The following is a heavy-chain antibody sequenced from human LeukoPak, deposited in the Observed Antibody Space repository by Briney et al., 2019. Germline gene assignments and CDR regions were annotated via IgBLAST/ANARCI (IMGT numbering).Heavy chain of an antibody. CDR3: ARHLGGAGANDY. CDR1: GGSISSYY. CDR2: IYYSGST. D-gene: IGHD3-16*01. Sequence: PSETLSLTCTVSGGSISSYYWSWIRQPPGKGLEWIGYIYYSGSTNYNPSLKSRVTISVDTSKNQFSLKLSSVTVADTAVYYCARHLGGAGANDYWGQGTLVTVSS. J-gene: IGHJ4*02. V-gene: IGHV4-59*01.